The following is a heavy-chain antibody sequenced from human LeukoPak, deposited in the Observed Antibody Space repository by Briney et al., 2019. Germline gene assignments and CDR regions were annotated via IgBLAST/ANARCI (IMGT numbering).Heavy chain of an antibody. CDR1: GGSISSGSYY. D-gene: IGHD2-21*02. Sequence: PSETLSLTCTVTGGSISSGSYYWGWIRQPPGKGLEWIGSIFHGGSTYFNPSLKSRVIISVDTSKNQFSLKLRSVTAADTAVYYCARDEEVTRDFDYWGQGTLVTVSS. J-gene: IGHJ4*02. V-gene: IGHV4-39*07. CDR2: IFHGGST. CDR3: ARDEEVTRDFDY.